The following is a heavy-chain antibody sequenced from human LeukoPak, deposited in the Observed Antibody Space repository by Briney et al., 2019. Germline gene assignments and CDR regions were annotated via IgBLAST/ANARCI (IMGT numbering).Heavy chain of an antibody. CDR1: GGSISNYY. J-gene: IGHJ3*02. CDR3: ARAAWRGTNSRDAFDI. Sequence: SETLSLTCTVSGGSISNYYWSWIRQPPEKGLEWIGYIYYSGSTNYNPSLKSRVTISVDTSKNQFSLELSSVTAADTAVYYCARAAWRGTNSRDAFDIWGLGTVVTVSS. V-gene: IGHV4-59*12. D-gene: IGHD4/OR15-4a*01. CDR2: IYYSGST.